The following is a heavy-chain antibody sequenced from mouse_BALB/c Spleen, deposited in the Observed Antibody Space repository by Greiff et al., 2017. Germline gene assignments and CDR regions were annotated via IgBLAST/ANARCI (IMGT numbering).Heavy chain of an antibody. CDR1: GYSITSDYA. D-gene: IGHD4-1*02. Sequence: EVKLVESGPGLVKPSQSLSLTCTVTGYSITSDYAWNWIRQFPGNKLEWMGYISYSGSTSYNPSLKSRISITRDTSKNQFFLQLNSVTTEDTATYYCARSSTGRYFDVWGAGTTVTVSS. V-gene: IGHV3-2*02. CDR2: ISYSGST. J-gene: IGHJ1*01. CDR3: ARSSTGRYFDV.